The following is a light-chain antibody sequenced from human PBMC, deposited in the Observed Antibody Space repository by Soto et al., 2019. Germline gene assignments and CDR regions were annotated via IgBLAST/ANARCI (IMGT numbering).Light chain of an antibody. CDR3: CSYAGSYTFV. J-gene: IGLJ2*01. CDR2: DVS. V-gene: IGLV2-11*01. Sequence: SALTQPRSVSGSPGQSVTISCTGTSSDVGGYNYVSWYQHHPGKAPKVMIYDVSKRPSGVPDRFSGSKSGNTASLTISGLQADDEADYFCCSYAGSYTFVFGGGTKVTVL. CDR1: SSDVGGYNY.